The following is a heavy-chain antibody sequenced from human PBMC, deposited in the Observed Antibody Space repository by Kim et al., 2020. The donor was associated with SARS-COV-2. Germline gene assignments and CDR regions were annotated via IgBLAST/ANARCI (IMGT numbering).Heavy chain of an antibody. Sequence: GGSLRLSCAASGFTFNNYAIHWVRQAPGKGLEWVSGINWNSSRIAYAEFVRGRFTISSDYAKNSMYLQMNSLRPEDTALYYCAKELISRGTTYQPYFNYWGHGTLLTVSS. CDR3: AKELISRGTTYQPYFNY. CDR1: GFTFNNYA. V-gene: IGHV3-9*01. J-gene: IGHJ4*03. CDR2: INWNSSRI. D-gene: IGHD4-4*01.